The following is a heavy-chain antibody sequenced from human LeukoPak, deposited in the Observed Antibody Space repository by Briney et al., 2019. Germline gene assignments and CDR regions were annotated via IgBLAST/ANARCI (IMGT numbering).Heavy chain of an antibody. CDR1: GFTFSSNY. V-gene: IGHV3-53*01. J-gene: IGHJ5*02. CDR3: ARDQGGPGFDP. Sequence: GGSLRLSCAASGFTFSSNYMSWVRQAPGKGLEWVSVIYSGGSTYYSDSVTGRFTISRDNSKNTLYLQMNSLRAEDTAVYYCARDQGGPGFDPWGQGTLVTVSS. CDR2: IYSGGST. D-gene: IGHD2-15*01.